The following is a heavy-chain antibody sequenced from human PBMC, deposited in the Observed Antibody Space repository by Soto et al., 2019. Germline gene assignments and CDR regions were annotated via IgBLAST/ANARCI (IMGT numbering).Heavy chain of an antibody. Sequence: EVPLVESGGGLVKPGGSLRLSCAASGFTFSSYSMNWVRQAPGKGLEWLSTISISSSDIYYADSVKGRFTISRDTAKNSLYLQMNSLRAEDTAVYYCARDQPGYSYGYGLGYWGQGTLVTVSS. CDR1: GFTFSSYS. CDR3: ARDQPGYSYGYGLGY. V-gene: IGHV3-21*01. D-gene: IGHD5-18*01. CDR2: ISISSSDI. J-gene: IGHJ4*02.